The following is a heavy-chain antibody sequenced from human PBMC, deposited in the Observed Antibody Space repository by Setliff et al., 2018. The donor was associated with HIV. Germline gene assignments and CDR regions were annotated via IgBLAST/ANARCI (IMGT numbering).Heavy chain of an antibody. D-gene: IGHD5-12*01. CDR3: VNSGYDGDYYYYYMNV. CDR2: SIPMFAAG. V-gene: IGHV1-69*13. Sequence: SVKVSCKASGDTFNSYGITWVRQAPGQGLEWVGGSIPMFAAGNFAQKFQGRITISADESTRTVYMELSSLRSEDTAVYFCVNSGYDGDYYYYYMNVWGKGTTVTVSS. J-gene: IGHJ6*03. CDR1: GDTFNSYG.